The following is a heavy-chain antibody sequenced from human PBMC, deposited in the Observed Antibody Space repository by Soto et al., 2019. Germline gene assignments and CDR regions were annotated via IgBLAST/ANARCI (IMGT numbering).Heavy chain of an antibody. CDR3: TRHVSSGWFDT. CDR2: IRSKANSYAT. V-gene: IGHV3-73*01. Sequence: PGGSLRLSCAASGFTFSGSAMHWVRQASGKGLEWVGRIRSKANSYATAYAASVKGRFTISRDDSKSTAYLQMNSLKTEDTAVYYCTRHVSSGWFDTWGQGTLVTVSS. J-gene: IGHJ5*02. CDR1: GFTFSGSA. D-gene: IGHD6-6*01.